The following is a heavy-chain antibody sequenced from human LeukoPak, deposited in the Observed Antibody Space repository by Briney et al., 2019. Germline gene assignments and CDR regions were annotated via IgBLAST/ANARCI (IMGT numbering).Heavy chain of an antibody. D-gene: IGHD3-16*01. Sequence: GGSLRLSCAASGFMFSDYWMDWLRQAPGKGLEWVASIKPDGSQKDYVDSVKGRFTISRDNAKNSLYLQMNNLRVEDTAVYYCARDDASSSFTYWGQGAQVTVSS. CDR3: ARDDASSSFTY. V-gene: IGHV3-7*01. CDR1: GFMFSDYW. CDR2: IKPDGSQK. J-gene: IGHJ4*02.